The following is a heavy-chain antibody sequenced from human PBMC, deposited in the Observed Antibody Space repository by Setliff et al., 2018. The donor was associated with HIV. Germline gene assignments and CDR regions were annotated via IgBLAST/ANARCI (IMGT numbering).Heavy chain of an antibody. J-gene: IGHJ4*02. Sequence: GSLRLSCTASGFTFGDYAMSWVRQAPGKGLEWVSAISGDGGDTAYADSLKGRFTISRDTSKNTLHLHMNSLRAEDTAVYYCARDEATGGVDYWGQGTLVTVSS. V-gene: IGHV3-23*01. CDR2: ISGDGGDT. CDR3: ARDEATGGVDY. D-gene: IGHD3-16*01. CDR1: GFTFGDYA.